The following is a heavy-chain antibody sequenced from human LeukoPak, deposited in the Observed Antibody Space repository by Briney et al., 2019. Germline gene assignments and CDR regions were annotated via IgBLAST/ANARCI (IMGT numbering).Heavy chain of an antibody. V-gene: IGHV3-21*01. Sequence: GALRLSCAASGFTFSSYSMNWVRQAPGKGLEWVSSISTGYTYYADSVKGRFTISRDNAKNSLYLQMNSLRAEDTAVYYCTSGGDVWGKGTTVTVSS. J-gene: IGHJ6*04. D-gene: IGHD3-16*01. CDR3: TSGGDV. CDR2: ISTGYT. CDR1: GFTFSSYS.